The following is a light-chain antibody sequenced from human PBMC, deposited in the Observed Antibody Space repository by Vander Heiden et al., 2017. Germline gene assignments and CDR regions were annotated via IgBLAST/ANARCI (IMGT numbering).Light chain of an antibody. Sequence: IVLTQSPGTLSLSPGEIATLSCRASQSVSSNYLAWHQQKPGQAPRVLIDEASRRANGIPDRFSGSGSGTDFTLTISRLEPEDFAVYYCQQYATSPTFGQGTRLEIK. V-gene: IGKV3-20*01. CDR2: EAS. CDR1: QSVSSNY. J-gene: IGKJ5*01. CDR3: QQYATSPT.